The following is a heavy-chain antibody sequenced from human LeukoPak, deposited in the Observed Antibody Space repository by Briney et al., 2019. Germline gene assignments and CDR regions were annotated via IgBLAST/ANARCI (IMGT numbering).Heavy chain of an antibody. CDR1: GFTFSSYE. V-gene: IGHV3-48*03. CDR2: ISNSGGII. CDR3: ARELVSSGTGYFDL. J-gene: IGHJ2*01. D-gene: IGHD3-10*02. Sequence: GGSLRLSCAASGFTFSSYEMNWVRQAPGKGLEWVSYISNSGGIIYYADSVKGRFTVSRDNSQNTLHLQMNSLRADDTAVYYCARELVSSGTGYFDLWGRGTLVTVSS.